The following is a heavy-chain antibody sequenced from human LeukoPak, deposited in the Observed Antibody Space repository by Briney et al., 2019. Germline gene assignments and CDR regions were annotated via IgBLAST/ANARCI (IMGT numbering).Heavy chain of an antibody. V-gene: IGHV4-31*03. J-gene: IGHJ4*02. CDR3: ARGQWLPVFDF. CDR1: GGSISSGGYY. CDR2: IYYSGST. Sequence: SETLSLTCTVSGGSISSGGYYWSWIRQHPGKGLEWIGYIYYSGSTYYNPSLKSRVTISVDTSKNQFSLKLSSVTAADTAVYYCARGQWLPVFDFWGQGTLVTVSS. D-gene: IGHD3-22*01.